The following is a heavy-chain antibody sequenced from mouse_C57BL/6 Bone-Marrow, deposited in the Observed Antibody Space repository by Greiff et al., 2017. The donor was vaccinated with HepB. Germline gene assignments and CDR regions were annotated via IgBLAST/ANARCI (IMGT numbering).Heavy chain of an antibody. D-gene: IGHD1-1*01. J-gene: IGHJ2*01. CDR2: ISYDGSN. CDR3: ASGSSSYGGFFDY. V-gene: IGHV3-6*01. Sequence: EVQLQQSGPGLVKPSQSLSLTCSVPGYSITSGYYWNWIRQFPGNKLEWMGYISYDGSNNYNPSLKNRISITRDTSKNQFFLKLNSVTTEDTATYYCASGSSSYGGFFDYWGQGTTLTVSS. CDR1: GYSITSGYY.